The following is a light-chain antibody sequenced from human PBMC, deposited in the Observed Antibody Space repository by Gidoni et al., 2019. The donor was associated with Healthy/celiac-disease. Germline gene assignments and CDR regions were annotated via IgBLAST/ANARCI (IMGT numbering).Light chain of an antibody. CDR1: QSVISSY. CDR3: QQYGRSAWT. CDR2: GAS. Sequence: DIVLTQSPGTLSLSPGERATLSCRASQSVISSYLAWDQQKHVQAPRLLIYGASRRATGIPDRFSGSGYGTDFTLTISRLETEEFAVYYCQQYGRSAWTFGQGTKVEIK. J-gene: IGKJ1*01. V-gene: IGKV3-20*01.